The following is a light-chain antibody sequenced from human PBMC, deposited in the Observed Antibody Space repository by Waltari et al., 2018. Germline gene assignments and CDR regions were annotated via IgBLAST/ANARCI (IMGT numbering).Light chain of an antibody. Sequence: EIVLTQSPATLSLSPGDGAPLSCRASQTISSYLAWYQQKPGQAPRLLIYDASNRATGIPARFSGSGSGTDFTLTISSREPEDFAVYYCQQRSNLPRTFGQGTKVEI. V-gene: IGKV3-11*01. CDR2: DAS. CDR1: QTISSY. CDR3: QQRSNLPRT. J-gene: IGKJ1*01.